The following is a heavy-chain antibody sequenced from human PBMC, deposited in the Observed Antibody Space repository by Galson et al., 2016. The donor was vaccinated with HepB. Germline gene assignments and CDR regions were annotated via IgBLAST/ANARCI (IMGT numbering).Heavy chain of an antibody. CDR2: VSYDGSNE. J-gene: IGHJ4*02. D-gene: IGHD3-10*01. Sequence: SLRLSCAASGFSFNIYGMHWVRQAPGKGLEYVATVSYDGSNEHYADSLRGRFTISRDNSKNSLHLQMNSLRAEDTALYYCTKDTNLYYGSGSYPLFQNWGQGTLVTVSS. CDR3: TKDTNLYYGSGSYPLFQN. V-gene: IGHV3-30*18. CDR1: GFSFNIYG.